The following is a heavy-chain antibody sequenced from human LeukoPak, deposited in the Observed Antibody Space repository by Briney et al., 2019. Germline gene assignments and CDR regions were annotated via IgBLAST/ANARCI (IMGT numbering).Heavy chain of an antibody. V-gene: IGHV3-23*01. D-gene: IGHD1-26*01. CDR2: ISGGGFST. J-gene: IGHJ6*02. CDR3: GKWGKVGAPSYYYFGMDV. CDR1: GFTFSSYA. Sequence: GGSLRLSCAASGFTFSSYAMSWVRQAPGKGLEWVSAISGGGFSTYYADSVKGRFTISRDNSKNTLFLQMNSLRAEDTAIYYCGKWGKVGAPSYYYFGMDVWGHGTTVTVSS.